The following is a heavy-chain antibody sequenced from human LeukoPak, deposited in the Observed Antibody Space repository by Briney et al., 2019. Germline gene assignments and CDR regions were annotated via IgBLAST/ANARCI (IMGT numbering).Heavy chain of an antibody. CDR1: GFTFSSYS. J-gene: IGHJ4*02. CDR2: ISSSSSTI. D-gene: IGHD2-8*01. V-gene: IGHV3-48*04. Sequence: PGGSLRLSCAASGFTFSSYSMNWVRQAPGKGLEWVSYISSSSSTIYYADSVKGRFTISRDNAKNSLYLQMNSLRAEDTAVYYCARGDGEWSDLIQTFDYWGQGTLVTVSS. CDR3: ARGDGEWSDLIQTFDY.